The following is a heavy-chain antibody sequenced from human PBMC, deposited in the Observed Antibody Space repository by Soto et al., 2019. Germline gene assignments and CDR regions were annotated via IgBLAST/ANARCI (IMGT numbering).Heavy chain of an antibody. V-gene: IGHV3-21*02. CDR1: GFTLSSYT. CDR3: ARDRDVGYYNDWFDP. CDR2: ISSSGTYI. Sequence: EVQLVESGGGLVKPGGSLRLSCAASGFTLSSYTLNWVRQAPGKGLQWVSSISSSGTYIYYADSVRGRFTISRDNARNSVYLQMSSLRDEDTAVYYCARDRDVGYYNDWFDPWGQGTLVIVSS. J-gene: IGHJ5*02. D-gene: IGHD4-17*01.